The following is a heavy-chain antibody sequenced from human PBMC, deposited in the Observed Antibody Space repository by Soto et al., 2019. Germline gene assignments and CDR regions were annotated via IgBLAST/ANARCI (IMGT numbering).Heavy chain of an antibody. J-gene: IGHJ5*02. CDR1: GGSISSRNY. V-gene: IGHV4-4*02. CDR3: ARGWGMFTTTGVAFDP. D-gene: IGHD2-8*02. Sequence: QVQLQESGPGLVKPSGTLSLTCVVSGGSISSRNYWSWVRQSPGKGLEWIGEVFASGTTHYNPSLKSRVTISLDKSKNQFSLKLSSVTAADTAVYYCARGWGMFTTTGVAFDPWGQGTLVTVSS. CDR2: VFASGTT.